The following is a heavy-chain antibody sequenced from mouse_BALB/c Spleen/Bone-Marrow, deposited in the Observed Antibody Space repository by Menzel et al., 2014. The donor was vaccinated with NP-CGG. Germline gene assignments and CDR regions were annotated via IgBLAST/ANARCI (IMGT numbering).Heavy chain of an antibody. D-gene: IGHD4-1*01. CDR2: INPGSGGT. CDR3: ARELGVFAY. J-gene: IGHJ3*01. Sequence: VKLQEFGAELVRPGTSVKVSCKASGYAFTNYLIEWVKQRPGQGLEWIGVINPGSGGTNYNEKFKGKATLTADKSSSTAYMQLSSLTSDDSAVYFCARELGVFAYWGQGTLVTVSA. CDR1: GYAFTNYL. V-gene: IGHV1-54*01.